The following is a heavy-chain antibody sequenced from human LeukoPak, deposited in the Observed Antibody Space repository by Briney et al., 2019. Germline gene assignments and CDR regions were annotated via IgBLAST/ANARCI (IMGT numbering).Heavy chain of an antibody. CDR3: ARAGSYGVSTLDY. CDR2: INSDGSST. D-gene: IGHD5-18*01. J-gene: IGHJ4*02. CDR1: GFTFSSYW. Sequence: GGPLRLSCAASGFTFSSYWIHWVRQAPGKGLVWVSRINSDGSSTRYADSVKGRFTFSRDNAKNTLYLQMNSLRDEDTAVYYCARAGSYGVSTLDYWGQGTLVTVSS. V-gene: IGHV3-74*01.